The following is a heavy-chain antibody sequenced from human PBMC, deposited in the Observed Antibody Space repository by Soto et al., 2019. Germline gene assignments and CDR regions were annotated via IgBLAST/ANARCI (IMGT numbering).Heavy chain of an antibody. V-gene: IGHV3-23*01. J-gene: IGHJ4*02. CDR1: SLTFNRYA. Sequence: GGSLRLSXAASSLTFNRYAMSWVRQAPGKGLEWVSAISGGGGSTYYADSVKGRFTISRDNSNNTLYLQMNNLRADDTAVYYRAKAFYREEDGYNSFDYWGRGTPVTVSS. CDR3: AKAFYREEDGYNSFDY. CDR2: ISGGGGST. D-gene: IGHD5-12*01.